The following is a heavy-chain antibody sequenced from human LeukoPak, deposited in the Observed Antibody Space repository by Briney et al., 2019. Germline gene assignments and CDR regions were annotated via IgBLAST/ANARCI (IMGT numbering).Heavy chain of an antibody. D-gene: IGHD2-15*01. V-gene: IGHV3-48*03. J-gene: IGHJ6*03. Sequence: GGSLRLSCAASGFTFSSYEMNWVRQAPGKGLGWVSYISSSGSTIYYADSVKGRFTVSRDNSKNTLYLQMNSLRAEDTAVYYCAKEGCSGGSCYGYYYYMDVWGKGTTVTISS. CDR2: ISSSGSTI. CDR1: GFTFSSYE. CDR3: AKEGCSGGSCYGYYYYMDV.